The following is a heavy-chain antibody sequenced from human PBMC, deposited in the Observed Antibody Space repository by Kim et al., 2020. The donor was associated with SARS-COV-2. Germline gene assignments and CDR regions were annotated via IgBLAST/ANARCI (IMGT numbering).Heavy chain of an antibody. CDR2: IYYSGST. Sequence: SETLSLTCTVSGGSISSYYWNWIRQPPGKGLEWIGYIYYSGSTNYNPSLQSRVTISVDTSKNQFSLKLSSVTAADTAVYYCARARVVEMATPHYFDYWGQGTLVTVSS. D-gene: IGHD5-12*01. CDR3: ARARVVEMATPHYFDY. V-gene: IGHV4-59*01. CDR1: GGSISSYY. J-gene: IGHJ4*02.